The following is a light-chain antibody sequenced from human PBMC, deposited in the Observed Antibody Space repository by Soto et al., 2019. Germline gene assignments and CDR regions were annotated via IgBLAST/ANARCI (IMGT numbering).Light chain of an antibody. V-gene: IGLV2-14*01. Sequence: QSALTQPPSAAGSPGQPVTISCTGTSTDVGGYNYVSWYQQYPGKAPKLMIYEVSDRPSGVSNRFSGSKSGNTASLTISGLLAEDEADYYCNSYTSSGTLVFGTGTKVTVL. CDR2: EVS. J-gene: IGLJ1*01. CDR1: STDVGGYNY. CDR3: NSYTSSGTLV.